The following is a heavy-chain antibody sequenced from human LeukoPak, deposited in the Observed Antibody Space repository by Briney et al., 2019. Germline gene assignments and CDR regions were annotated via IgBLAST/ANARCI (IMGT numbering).Heavy chain of an antibody. D-gene: IGHD6-19*01. V-gene: IGHV4-61*02. CDR3: ARAVGSSESNWFDP. J-gene: IGHJ5*02. CDR2: IYTSGST. CDR1: GGSISSGSYY. Sequence: SETLSLTCTVSGGSISSGSYYWSWIRQPAGKGLEWIRRIYTSGSTHYNPSLKSRVTISVDTSKNQFSLNLNSVTAADTAVYYCARAVGSSESNWFDPWGQGTLATLSS.